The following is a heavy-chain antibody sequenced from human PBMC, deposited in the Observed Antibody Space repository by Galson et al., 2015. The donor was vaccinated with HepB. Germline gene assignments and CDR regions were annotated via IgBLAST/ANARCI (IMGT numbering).Heavy chain of an antibody. J-gene: IGHJ5*02. CDR3: ARDRHQNYYDSSGHGVDWFDP. V-gene: IGHV1-69*13. Sequence: SVKVSCKASGGTFSSYAISWVRQAPGQGLEWMGGIIPIFGTANYAQKFQGRVTITADESTSTAYMELSSLRSEDTAVYYCARDRHQNYYDSSGHGVDWFDPWGQGTLVTVSS. CDR2: IIPIFGTA. CDR1: GGTFSSYA. D-gene: IGHD3-22*01.